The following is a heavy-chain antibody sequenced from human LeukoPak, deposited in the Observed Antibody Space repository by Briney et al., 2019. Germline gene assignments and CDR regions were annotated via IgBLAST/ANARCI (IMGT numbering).Heavy chain of an antibody. D-gene: IGHD2-2*01. CDR1: GGSFSGYY. CDR3: ARVVWRDIVVVPAAPFDY. CDR2: INHSGST. J-gene: IGHJ4*02. Sequence: SETLSLTCAVYGGSFSGYYWSWIRQPPGKGLEWIAEINHSGSTNYNPSLKSRVTISVDTSKNQFSLKLSSVTAADTAVYYCARVVWRDIVVVPAAPFDYWGQGTLVTVSS. V-gene: IGHV4-34*01.